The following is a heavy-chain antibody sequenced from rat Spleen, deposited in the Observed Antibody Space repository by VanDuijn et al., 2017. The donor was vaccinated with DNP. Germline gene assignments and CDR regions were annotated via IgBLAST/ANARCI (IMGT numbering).Heavy chain of an antibody. V-gene: IGHV5-25*01. D-gene: IGHD5-1*01. CDR2: VTSGGGST. Sequence: EVQLVESGGGLVQPGRSMKLSCGVSGFTFSNYDMAWVRQAPTKGLEWVASVTSGGGSTYYPDSVKGRFIISRDNARNTLYLQMNSLRSEDTATYFCARGSGTYYWYFDFWGPGTMVTVSS. CDR1: GFTFSNYD. J-gene: IGHJ1*01. CDR3: ARGSGTYYWYFDF.